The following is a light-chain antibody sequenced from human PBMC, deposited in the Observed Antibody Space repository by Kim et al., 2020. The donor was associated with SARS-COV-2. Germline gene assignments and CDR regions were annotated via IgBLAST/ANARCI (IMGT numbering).Light chain of an antibody. CDR1: QDIDYY. V-gene: IGKV1-33*01. Sequence: DIQMTQSPSSLSVSVGDRVTITCQASQDIDYYLNWYQQEPGKAPKVLIYDASKLKTGAPSRFSGSGSGTHFTFTISSLQPEDIATYYCQQYQNVPRTFGQWTKLEI. CDR3: QQYQNVPRT. J-gene: IGKJ2*01. CDR2: DAS.